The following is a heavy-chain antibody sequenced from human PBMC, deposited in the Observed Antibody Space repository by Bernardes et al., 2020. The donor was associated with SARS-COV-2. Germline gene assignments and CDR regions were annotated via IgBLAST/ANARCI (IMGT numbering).Heavy chain of an antibody. J-gene: IGHJ4*02. CDR3: VRSAFSGGSGYFFDS. CDR2: IHYNGDST. CDR1: GFTFSNYW. Sequence: GGSLRLSCEASGFTFSNYWIHWVRQAPGKGLVWVSRIHYNGDSTDYADSVKGRFIISRDNAKNTLYLQMNSLRVEDAAMYYCVRSAFSGGSGYFFDSWGQGTLVTVSS. V-gene: IGHV3-74*01. D-gene: IGHD3-22*01.